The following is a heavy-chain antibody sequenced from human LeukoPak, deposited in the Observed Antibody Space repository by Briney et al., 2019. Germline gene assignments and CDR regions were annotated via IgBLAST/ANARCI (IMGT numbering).Heavy chain of an antibody. J-gene: IGHJ4*02. CDR3: ATDPKLKRWFDN. CDR2: IKQDGSEK. V-gene: IGHV3-7*01. D-gene: IGHD5-24*01. Sequence: GGSLRLSCVASGFSFSTSWMTWVRQAPGKGLEWVANIKQDGSEKYYVDSVKGRFTISRDNARNSLYLQMNSLRAEDTAVYYCATDPKLKRWFDNWGQGTLVTVYS. CDR1: GFSFSTSW.